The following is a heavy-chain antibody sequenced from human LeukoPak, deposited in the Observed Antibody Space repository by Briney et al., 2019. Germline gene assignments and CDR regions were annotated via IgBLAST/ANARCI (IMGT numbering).Heavy chain of an antibody. Sequence: SVKVSCKASGYTFTGYYVHWVRQAPGQGLEWMGWIKPIFGTANYAQKFQGRVTITADESTSTAYMELSSLRSEDTAVYYCARDYYYYGSGSYGSYNWFDPWGQGTLVTVSS. V-gene: IGHV1-69*13. CDR2: IKPIFGTA. J-gene: IGHJ5*02. CDR1: GYTFTGYY. CDR3: ARDYYYYGSGSYGSYNWFDP. D-gene: IGHD3-10*01.